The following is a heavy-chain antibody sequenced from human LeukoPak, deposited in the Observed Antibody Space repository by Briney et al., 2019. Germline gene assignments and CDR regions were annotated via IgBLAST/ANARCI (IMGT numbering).Heavy chain of an antibody. CDR3: ARVGYDFWSGYQYYFDY. J-gene: IGHJ4*02. CDR2: IYYSGST. CDR1: GGSISSGAYC. D-gene: IGHD3-3*01. Sequence: PSETLSLTCTVSGGSISSGAYCWSWIRQHPGKGLEWIGYIYYSGSTYYNPSLKSRVTISVDTSKNQFSLKLSSVTAADTAVYYCARVGYDFWSGYQYYFDYWGQGTLVTVSS. V-gene: IGHV4-31*03.